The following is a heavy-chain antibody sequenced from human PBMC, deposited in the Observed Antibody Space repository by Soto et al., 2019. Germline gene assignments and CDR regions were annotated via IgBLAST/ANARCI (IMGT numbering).Heavy chain of an antibody. CDR3: AKEGVLVPDGGYYYGMDV. CDR1: GFTFSSYA. J-gene: IGHJ6*02. CDR2: ISGSGGST. Sequence: EVQLLESGGGLVQPGGSLRLSCAASGFTFSSYAMSCVRQAPGKGLEWVSAISGSGGSTYYADSVKGRFTISRDNSKNTLYLQMNSLRAEDTAVYYCAKEGVLVPDGGYYYGMDVWGQGTTVTVSS. V-gene: IGHV3-23*01. D-gene: IGHD2-2*01.